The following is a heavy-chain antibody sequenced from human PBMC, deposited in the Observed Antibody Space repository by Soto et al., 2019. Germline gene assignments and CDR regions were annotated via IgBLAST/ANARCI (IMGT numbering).Heavy chain of an antibody. J-gene: IGHJ4*01. CDR3: TTDSYSTIIIVRFDY. Sequence: GGSLRLSCAASGFTFTNAWINWVRQAPGKGLEWVGRIKSKTDGGQTHYAQPVEGRFAISRDDSNNMVYLQMNSLKIEDTAVYYCTTDSYSTIIIVRFDYWGHGTLVTVSS. V-gene: IGHV3-15*07. CDR1: GFTFTNAW. CDR2: IKSKTDGGQT. D-gene: IGHD3-22*01.